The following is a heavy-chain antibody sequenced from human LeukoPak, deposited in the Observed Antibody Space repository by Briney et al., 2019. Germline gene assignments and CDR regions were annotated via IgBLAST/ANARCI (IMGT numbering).Heavy chain of an antibody. CDR1: GFTFSSHA. CDR2: ISGSGGST. Sequence: GGSLRLSCAASGFTFSSHAMSWVRQAPGKGLEWVSAISGSGGSTYYADSVKGRFTTSRDNSKNTLYLQMNSLRAEDTAVYYCAKEVYDSYYYYGMDVWGQGTTVTVSS. J-gene: IGHJ6*02. CDR3: AKEVYDSYYYYGMDV. V-gene: IGHV3-23*01. D-gene: IGHD2-8*01.